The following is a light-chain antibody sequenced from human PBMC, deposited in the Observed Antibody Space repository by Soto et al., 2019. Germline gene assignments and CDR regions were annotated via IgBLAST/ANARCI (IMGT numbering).Light chain of an antibody. CDR1: QNVSSN. J-gene: IGKJ1*01. CDR2: GAS. CDR3: QQYNNWPPWT. Sequence: EIVMTQSPATLSVSLGERATLSCRASQNVSSNLAWYQQKPGQAPRLLIYGASTRATGIPARFSGSGSGTEFTLTISSLQSEDFAVYYCQQYNNWPPWTFGQGTKVDIK. V-gene: IGKV3-15*01.